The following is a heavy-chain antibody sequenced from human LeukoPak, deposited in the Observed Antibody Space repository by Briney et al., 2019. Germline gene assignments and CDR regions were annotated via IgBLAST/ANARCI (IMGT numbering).Heavy chain of an antibody. D-gene: IGHD2-2*01. Sequence: ASVKVSCKASGYTFTGYYMHWVRPAPGQGLEWMGWINPNSGGTNYAQKFQGRATMTRDTSISTAYMELSRLRSDDTAVYYCARVAGYCSSTSCYPFFDYWGQGTLVTVSS. CDR3: ARVAGYCSSTSCYPFFDY. J-gene: IGHJ4*02. CDR2: INPNSGGT. V-gene: IGHV1-2*02. CDR1: GYTFTGYY.